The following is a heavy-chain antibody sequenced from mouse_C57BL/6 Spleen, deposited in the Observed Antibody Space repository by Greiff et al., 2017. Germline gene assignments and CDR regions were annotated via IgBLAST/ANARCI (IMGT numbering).Heavy chain of an antibody. Sequence: QVQLQQPGAELVKPGASVKLSCKASGYTFTSYWMQWVKQRPGQGLEWIGEIDPSDSYTNYNQKFKGKATLTVDTSSSTAYMQLSSLTSEDSAVYYCARPQTAQVRPFAYWGQGTLVTVSA. V-gene: IGHV1-50*01. D-gene: IGHD3-2*02. CDR3: ARPQTAQVRPFAY. CDR2: IDPSDSYT. CDR1: GYTFTSYW. J-gene: IGHJ3*01.